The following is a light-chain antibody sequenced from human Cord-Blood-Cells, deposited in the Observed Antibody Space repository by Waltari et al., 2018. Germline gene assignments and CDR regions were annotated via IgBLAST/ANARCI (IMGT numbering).Light chain of an antibody. CDR1: QSVSSY. CDR2: DAS. J-gene: IGKJ4*01. CDR3: QQRSN. V-gene: IGKV3-11*01. Sequence: DIVLTQPPAPLSLSPGERATLSCRASQSVSSYLAWYQQKPGQAPRLLIYDASNRATGIPARFSGSGSGTDFTLTISSLEPEDFAVYYCQQRSNFGGGTKVEIK.